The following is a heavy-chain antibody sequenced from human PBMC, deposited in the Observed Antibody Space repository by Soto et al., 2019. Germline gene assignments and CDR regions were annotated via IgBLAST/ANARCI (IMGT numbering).Heavy chain of an antibody. CDR2: ISAYNGNT. V-gene: IGHV1-18*01. Sequence: QVQLVQSGAEVKKPGASVNDSCKASGYTFTSYAISWVRQAPGQGLEGMGWISAYNGNTTYAQKLQGRVTMTTDTSSSTAYMELRSVRSDDTAVYFCARDAPPADYWGQGTLVNVSS. CDR3: ARDAPPADY. CDR1: GYTFTSYA. J-gene: IGHJ4*02.